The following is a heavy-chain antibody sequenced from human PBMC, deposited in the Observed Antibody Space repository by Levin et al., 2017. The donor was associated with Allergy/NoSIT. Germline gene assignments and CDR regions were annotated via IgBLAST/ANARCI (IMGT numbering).Heavy chain of an antibody. V-gene: IGHV3-33*01. CDR1: KFSFYDYN. CDR3: ARLFDWLQTEYYYMDV. CDR2: IWFDGSRE. D-gene: IGHD3-9*01. J-gene: IGHJ6*03. Sequence: GESLKISCASSKFSFYDYNMAWVRQAPGKGLEWVAFIWFDGSREYYADSVRGRFSISRDNSNKTLHLQMNNLRAEDTAVYFCARLFDWLQTEYYYMDVWGKGATVTVSS.